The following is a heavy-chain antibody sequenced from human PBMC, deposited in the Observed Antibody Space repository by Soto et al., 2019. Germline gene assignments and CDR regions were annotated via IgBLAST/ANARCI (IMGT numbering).Heavy chain of an antibody. CDR3: TRGRTDFFDY. Sequence: PGGSLRLSCAASGFMFSDYTMTWVRQAPGKGPEWVSYISSTSVSIYYGDSVKGRFTISRDNAKNSLYLQMNGLRDEDTAVYYCTRGRTDFFDYWGQGTLVTVSS. J-gene: IGHJ4*02. V-gene: IGHV3-48*02. CDR2: ISSTSVSI. CDR1: GFMFSDYT. D-gene: IGHD1-1*01.